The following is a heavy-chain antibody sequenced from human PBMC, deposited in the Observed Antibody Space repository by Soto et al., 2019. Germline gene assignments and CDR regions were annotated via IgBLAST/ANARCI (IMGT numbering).Heavy chain of an antibody. J-gene: IGHJ4*02. Sequence: GGSLSLSCAASGLTFSTYAMTWVRQAPGKGLEWVSTISGSGVYTYYADSVKGRFTISSDNSKNTLFLQMNSLRAEDTAVYYCAKSVAGTNSAQDYWGQGTLVTV. CDR3: AKSVAGTNSAQDY. CDR2: ISGSGVYT. V-gene: IGHV3-23*01. D-gene: IGHD2-15*01. CDR1: GLTFSTYA.